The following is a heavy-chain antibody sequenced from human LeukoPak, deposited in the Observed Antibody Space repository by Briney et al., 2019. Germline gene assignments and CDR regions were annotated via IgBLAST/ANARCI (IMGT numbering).Heavy chain of an antibody. CDR2: ISAYTGNT. V-gene: IGHV1-18*01. CDR1: GYTFISYG. J-gene: IGHJ4*02. Sequence: ASVQVSCKASGYTFISYGITWVRQAPGQGLEWMGWISAYTGNTNYAQNVQGRVTMTTDTSTSTAYMELSSLRSEDTAVYYCARGGVKGATGGYWGQGTLVTVSS. D-gene: IGHD1-26*01. CDR3: ARGGVKGATGGY.